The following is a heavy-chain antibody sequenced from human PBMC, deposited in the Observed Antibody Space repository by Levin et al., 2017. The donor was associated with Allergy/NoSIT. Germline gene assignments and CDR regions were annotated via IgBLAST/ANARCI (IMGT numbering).Heavy chain of an antibody. V-gene: IGHV4-30-2*01. CDR3: ARADDGDDWYFDL. Sequence: SQTLSLTCAVSVGSISSGGYSWSWIRQPPGKGLEWIGYIYHSGSTYYNPSFKSRVTISVDRSKNQFSLKLGSVTAADTAVYYCARADDGDDWYFDLWGRGTLVTVSS. D-gene: IGHD4-17*01. J-gene: IGHJ2*01. CDR1: VGSISSGGYS. CDR2: IYHSGST.